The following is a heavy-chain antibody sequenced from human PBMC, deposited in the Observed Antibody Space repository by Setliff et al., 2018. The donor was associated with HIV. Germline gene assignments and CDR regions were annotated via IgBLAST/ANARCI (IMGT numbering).Heavy chain of an antibody. CDR1: GVSISSDKY. D-gene: IGHD6-13*01. Sequence: PSETLSLTCAVSGVSISSDKYWSWVRQPPGKGLEWIGEIYRTGSINYNPSLRSRVTLSVDKSKNQFSLKLRSVTAADTAVYYCARGDSTWPTQLMDVWGKGATVTV. CDR2: IYRTGSI. J-gene: IGHJ6*03. V-gene: IGHV4-4*02. CDR3: ARGDSTWPTQLMDV.